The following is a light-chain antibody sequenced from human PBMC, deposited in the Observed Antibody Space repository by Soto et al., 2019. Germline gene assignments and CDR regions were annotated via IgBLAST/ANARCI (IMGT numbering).Light chain of an antibody. Sequence: QSVLTQPPSVSAAPGQKVTISCSGSSSNIGNNYVSWYQQLPGTAPKLLIYENNKRRSGIPDRCSGSKSGTSATLGITGRQTGDKADYYCGTWDSSLSDGVFGAGTKLTVL. V-gene: IGLV1-51*02. CDR3: GTWDSSLSDGV. CDR2: ENN. CDR1: SSNIGNNY. J-gene: IGLJ2*01.